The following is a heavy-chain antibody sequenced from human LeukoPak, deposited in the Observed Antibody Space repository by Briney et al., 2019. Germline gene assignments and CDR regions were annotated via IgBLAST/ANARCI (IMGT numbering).Heavy chain of an antibody. CDR1: GYTFTGYY. J-gene: IGHJ5*02. Sequence: GASVKVSCKASGYTFTGYYMHWVRQAPGQGLEWMGWINPNSGGTNYAQKFQGRVTMTRDTSISTAYMELSRLRSDDTAVYYCARDQTTIFGVVIHWPTSFTSFDPWGQGTLVTVSS. CDR3: ARDQTTIFGVVIHWPTSFTSFDP. D-gene: IGHD3-3*01. V-gene: IGHV1-2*02. CDR2: INPNSGGT.